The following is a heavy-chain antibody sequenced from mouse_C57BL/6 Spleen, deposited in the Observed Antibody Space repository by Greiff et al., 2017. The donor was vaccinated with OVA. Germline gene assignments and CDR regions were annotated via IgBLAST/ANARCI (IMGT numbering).Heavy chain of an antibody. V-gene: IGHV2-5*01. CDR3: AKERDYDYTWFAY. J-gene: IGHJ3*01. D-gene: IGHD2-4*01. CDR2: IWRGGST. CDR1: GFSLTSYG. Sequence: VKLMESGPGLVQPSQSLSITCTVSGFSLTSYGVHWVRQSPGKGLEWLGVIWRGGSTDYNAAFMSRLSITKDNSKSQVFFKMNSLQADDTAIYYCAKERDYDYTWFAYWGQGTLVTVSA.